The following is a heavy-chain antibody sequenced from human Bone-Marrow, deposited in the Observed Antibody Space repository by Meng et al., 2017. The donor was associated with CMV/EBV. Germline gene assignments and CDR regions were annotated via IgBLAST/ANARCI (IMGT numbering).Heavy chain of an antibody. D-gene: IGHD5-12*01. CDR2: IYYSGST. Sequence: SETLSLTCTVSGGSISSYYWSWIRQPPEKGLEWIGYIYYSGSTNYNPSLKSRVTISVDTSKNQFSLKLSSVTAADTAVYYCARVGSGYDFYFDYWGQGTLVTVSS. CDR3: ARVGSGYDFYFDY. CDR1: GGSISSYY. J-gene: IGHJ4*02. V-gene: IGHV4-59*01.